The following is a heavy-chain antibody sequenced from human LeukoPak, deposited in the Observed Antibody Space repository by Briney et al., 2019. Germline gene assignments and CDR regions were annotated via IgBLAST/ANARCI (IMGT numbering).Heavy chain of an antibody. V-gene: IGHV3-21*01. CDR3: ARVADGLRHYYYYMDV. D-gene: IGHD3-9*01. Sequence: GGSLRLSCAASGFTFSSYSMNWVRQAPGKGLEWVSSISSSSSYIYYADSVKGRFTISRDNAKNSLYLQMNSLRAEDTAVYYCARVADGLRHYYYYMDVWGKGTTVTVSS. CDR2: ISSSSSYI. CDR1: GFTFSSYS. J-gene: IGHJ6*03.